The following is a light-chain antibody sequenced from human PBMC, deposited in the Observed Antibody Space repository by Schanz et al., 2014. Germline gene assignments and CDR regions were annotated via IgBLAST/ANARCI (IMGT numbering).Light chain of an antibody. CDR2: GNS. V-gene: IGLV1-40*01. CDR1: SSNIGAHYD. CDR3: QSYDSSLSEDVV. Sequence: QSVLTQPPSVSGAPGQRVTISCTGSSSNIGAHYDVHWYQQLPGTAPKLLIYGNSNRPSGVPDRFSGSKSGTSASLAITGLQAEDEADYYCQSYDSSLSEDVVFGGGTKLTVL. J-gene: IGLJ2*01.